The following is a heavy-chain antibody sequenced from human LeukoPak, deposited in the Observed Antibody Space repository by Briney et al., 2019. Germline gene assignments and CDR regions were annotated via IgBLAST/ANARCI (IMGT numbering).Heavy chain of an antibody. CDR2: IRYDGSNK. CDR1: GFTFSTFG. J-gene: IGHJ4*02. V-gene: IGHV3-30*02. D-gene: IGHD6-19*01. Sequence: GRSLRLSCAVSGFAASGFTFSTFGMHWVRQAPGKGLEWVAFIRYDGSNKYYADSVKGRFTISRDDSKNTLYLQMNSLRAEDTAVYYCAKGFSGWYYSFDYWGQGTLVTVSS. CDR3: AKGFSGWYYSFDY.